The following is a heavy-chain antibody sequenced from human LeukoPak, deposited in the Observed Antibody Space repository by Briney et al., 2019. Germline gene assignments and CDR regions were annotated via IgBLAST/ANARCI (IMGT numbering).Heavy chain of an antibody. J-gene: IGHJ4*02. Sequence: ASVKASCKASGYTFTSYDINWVRQATGQGLEWMGWMNPNSGNTGYAQKFQGRVTMTRNTSISTAYMELSSLRSEDTAVYYCATPGTPPYDSSGYFDYWGQGTLVTVSS. CDR2: MNPNSGNT. V-gene: IGHV1-8*01. CDR3: ATPGTPPYDSSGYFDY. D-gene: IGHD3-22*01. CDR1: GYTFTSYD.